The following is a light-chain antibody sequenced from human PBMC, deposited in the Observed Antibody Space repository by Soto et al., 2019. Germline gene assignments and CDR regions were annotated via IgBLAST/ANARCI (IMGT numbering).Light chain of an antibody. CDR3: QQYGSSHFT. V-gene: IGKV3-20*01. Sequence: EIVLTQSPATLSLSPGERATLSCRASQSVSNNYLAWYQQKPGQAPRLLIYGASNRATGIPDRFSGSGSGTDFTLTISRLEPEDFAVYYCQQYGSSHFTFGQGTKVDIK. J-gene: IGKJ1*01. CDR1: QSVSNNY. CDR2: GAS.